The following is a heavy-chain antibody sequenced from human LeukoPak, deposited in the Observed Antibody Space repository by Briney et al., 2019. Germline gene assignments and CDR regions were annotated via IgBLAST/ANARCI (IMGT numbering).Heavy chain of an antibody. CDR3: ARVDVLRFLEWSYEVP. CDR2: ISAYNGNT. Sequence: GASVKVSCKASGYTFTSYGISWVRLAPGQGLEWMGWISAYNGNTNYAQKLQGRVTMTTDTSTSTAYMELRSLRSDDTAVYYCARVDVLRFLEWSYEVPWGQGTLVTVSS. J-gene: IGHJ5*02. D-gene: IGHD3-3*01. V-gene: IGHV1-18*01. CDR1: GYTFTSYG.